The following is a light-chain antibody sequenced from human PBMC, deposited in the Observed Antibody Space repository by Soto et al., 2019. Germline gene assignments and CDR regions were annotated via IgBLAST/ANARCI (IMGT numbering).Light chain of an antibody. J-gene: IGKJ1*01. CDR1: QGISNY. CDR2: AAS. V-gene: IGKV1-8*01. CDR3: LQYYSYPRT. Sequence: AIRMTQSPSSFSASTGDRVTITCRASQGISNYLAWYQQKPGKAPKLLIYAASTLQSGVPSRFSGSGSGTDFTLTISCLQSEDFATYYCLQYYSYPRTFGQGTKVEIK.